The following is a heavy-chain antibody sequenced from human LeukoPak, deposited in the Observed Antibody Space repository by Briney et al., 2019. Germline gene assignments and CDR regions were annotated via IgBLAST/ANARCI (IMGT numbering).Heavy chain of an antibody. J-gene: IGHJ4*02. Sequence: PGASVKVSCKASNYSFTSCGISWVRQAPGQGLEWMAWINAYNGDTNYAQKLQGRVTLTTETSTSTAYMELRSLRSDDTAVYYCARDGSGVWFDYWGQGTLVTVSS. V-gene: IGHV1-18*01. CDR1: NYSFTSCG. CDR3: ARDGSGVWFDY. D-gene: IGHD3-10*01. CDR2: INAYNGDT.